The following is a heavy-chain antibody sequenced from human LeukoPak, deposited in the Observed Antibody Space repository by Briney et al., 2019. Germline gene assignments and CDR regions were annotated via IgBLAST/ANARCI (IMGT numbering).Heavy chain of an antibody. J-gene: IGHJ4*02. V-gene: IGHV3-74*01. Sequence: PGGSLRLSCAASRFTFSSYWMHWVRQAPGKGLVWVSRINSDGSSTSYADSVKGRFTISRDNAKNTLYLQMNSLRAEDTAVYYCARAYRSSGYILDYWGQGTLVTVSS. CDR1: RFTFSSYW. CDR2: INSDGSST. D-gene: IGHD3-22*01. CDR3: ARAYRSSGYILDY.